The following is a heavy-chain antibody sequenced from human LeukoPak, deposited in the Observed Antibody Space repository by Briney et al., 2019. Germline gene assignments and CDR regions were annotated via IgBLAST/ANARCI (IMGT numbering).Heavy chain of an antibody. CDR1: GGTFSGYA. CDR3: AREHYYDSSGYYYYYYYMDV. V-gene: IGHV1-69*06. Sequence: SVKVSCKASGGTFSGYAISWVRQAPGQGLEWMGGIIPIFGTANYAQKFQGRVTITADKSTSTAYMELSSLRSEDTAVYYCAREHYYDSSGYYYYYYYMDVWGKGTTVTVSS. D-gene: IGHD3-22*01. CDR2: IIPIFGTA. J-gene: IGHJ6*03.